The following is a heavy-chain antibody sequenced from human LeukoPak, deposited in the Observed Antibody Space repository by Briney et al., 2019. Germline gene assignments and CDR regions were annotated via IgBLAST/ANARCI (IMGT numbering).Heavy chain of an antibody. CDR3: ARALGIHQSSGYYDY. Sequence: SETLSLTCTVSGGSISSGGYYWSWIRQHPGKGLEGIGYIYYSGSTYYNPSLKRRVTISVDTSKNQFSLKLSSVTDADTAVYYCARALGIHQSSGYYDYWGQGTLVTVSS. D-gene: IGHD3-22*01. CDR1: GGSISSGGYY. CDR2: IYYSGST. J-gene: IGHJ4*02. V-gene: IGHV4-31*03.